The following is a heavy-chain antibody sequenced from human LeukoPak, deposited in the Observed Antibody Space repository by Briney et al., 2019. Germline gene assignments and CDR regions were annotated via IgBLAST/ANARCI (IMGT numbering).Heavy chain of an antibody. CDR2: IYTSGST. V-gene: IGHV4-4*07. Sequence: SETLSLTCTVSGGSISSYYWSWIRQPAGKGLEWIGRIYTSGSTNYNPSLKSRVTMSVDTSKNQFSLKLSSVTAAYTAVYYCARDPSGYDYNWFDPWGQGTLVTVSS. CDR3: ARDPSGYDYNWFDP. J-gene: IGHJ5*02. D-gene: IGHD5-12*01. CDR1: GGSISSYY.